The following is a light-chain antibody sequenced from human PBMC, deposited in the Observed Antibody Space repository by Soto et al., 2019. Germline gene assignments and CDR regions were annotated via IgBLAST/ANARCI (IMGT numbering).Light chain of an antibody. V-gene: IGLV2-14*01. CDR1: SSDIGGYSY. CDR2: DVS. Sequence: QSALTQPASVSGSPGQSITISCTGTSSDIGGYSYVSWYQQLPGKAPKLMIYDVSDRPSGVSSRFSGSKSGNTASLTISGLQAEDEADYYCSSYTSSSLYVFGTGTKVT. J-gene: IGLJ1*01. CDR3: SSYTSSSLYV.